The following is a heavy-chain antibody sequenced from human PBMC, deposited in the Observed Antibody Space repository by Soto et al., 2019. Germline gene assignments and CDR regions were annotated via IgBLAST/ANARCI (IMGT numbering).Heavy chain of an antibody. Sequence: QVQLVQFGAEVKKPGSSVKVSCQASGSTFSSYTVSWVRQAPGQGLAWMGRIIPVLGVTNYAPKFKGRVTITADKSKTTAYMELSSLRSGDTAVYYCARRRYCGADCYSKYYYGMDDWGQGTTVTVSS. D-gene: IGHD2-21*02. J-gene: IGHJ6*02. CDR2: IIPVLGVT. V-gene: IGHV1-69*02. CDR3: ARRRYCGADCYSKYYYGMDD. CDR1: GSTFSSYT.